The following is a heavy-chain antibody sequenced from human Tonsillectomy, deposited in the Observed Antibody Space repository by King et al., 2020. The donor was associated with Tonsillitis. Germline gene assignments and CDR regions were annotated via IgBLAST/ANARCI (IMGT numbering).Heavy chain of an antibody. J-gene: IGHJ4*02. CDR2: IYPGDSDT. D-gene: IGHD2-15*01. V-gene: IGHV5-51*03. Sequence: VQLVQSGAEVKKPGESLKISCKGSGYSFTSYWIGLVRQMPGKGLEWMGIIYPGDSDTRYSPSFQGQVTISADQSICTAYLQWSSLKASDTAMYYCARGGYCSGGSCYSPGYWGQGTLVTVSS. CDR1: GYSFTSYW. CDR3: ARGGYCSGGSCYSPGY.